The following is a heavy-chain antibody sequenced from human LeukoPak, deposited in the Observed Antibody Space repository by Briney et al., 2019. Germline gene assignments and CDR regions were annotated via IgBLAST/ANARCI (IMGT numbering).Heavy chain of an antibody. CDR3: ARSDSSSSLVLGSYYGMDV. Sequence: PSETLSLTRTVSGGSIISSSYYWVWIRQSPGKGLEWVGTIYYSGNTYYNPSLKSRVTISVDTSKNQFSLQLTSVTAADTAVYYCARSDSSSSLVLGSYYGMDVWGQGTTVTVSS. CDR1: GGSIISSSYY. V-gene: IGHV4-39*01. J-gene: IGHJ6*02. CDR2: IYYSGNT. D-gene: IGHD6-6*01.